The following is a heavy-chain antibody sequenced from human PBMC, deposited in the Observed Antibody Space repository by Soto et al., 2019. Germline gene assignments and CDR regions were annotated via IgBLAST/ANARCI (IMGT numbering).Heavy chain of an antibody. CDR1: GGSFSSYY. J-gene: IGHJ5*02. V-gene: IGHV4-34*01. Sequence: SETLSLTCAVYGGSFSSYYWNWIRQPPGKGLEWIGEVAQSGTTNYSPSLKSRVTRSVDSSKNQFSLNLVSVTAADTAIYYCARSYSGPFDPWGQGTLVTVSS. CDR2: VAQSGTT. CDR3: ARSYSGPFDP. D-gene: IGHD5-12*01.